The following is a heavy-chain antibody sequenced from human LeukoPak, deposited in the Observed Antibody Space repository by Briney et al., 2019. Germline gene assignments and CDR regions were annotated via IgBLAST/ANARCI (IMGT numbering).Heavy chain of an antibody. V-gene: IGHV4-4*07. CDR1: GGSISSYY. Sequence: PSETLSLTCTVSGGSISSYYWSWIRRPAGKGLEWIGRIYTSGSTNYNPSLKSRVTMSVDTSKNQFSLKLSSVTAADTAVYYCASIAAAGTVDYWGQGTLVTVSS. CDR2: IYTSGST. CDR3: ASIAAAGTVDY. D-gene: IGHD6-13*01. J-gene: IGHJ4*02.